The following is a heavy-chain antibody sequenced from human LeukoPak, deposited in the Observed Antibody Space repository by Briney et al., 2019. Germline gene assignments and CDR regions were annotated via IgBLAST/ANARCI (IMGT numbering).Heavy chain of an antibody. J-gene: IGHJ1*01. D-gene: IGHD2-2*01. CDR2: ISGSGGST. V-gene: IGHV3-23*01. Sequence: GGSLRLSCAASGFTFSSYGMHWVRQAPGKGLEWVSAISGSGGSTYYADSVKGRFTISRDNSKNTLYLQMNSLRAEDTAVYYCAKPPYCSSTSCQGAEYFQHWGQGTLVTVSS. CDR1: GFTFSSYG. CDR3: AKPPYCSSTSCQGAEYFQH.